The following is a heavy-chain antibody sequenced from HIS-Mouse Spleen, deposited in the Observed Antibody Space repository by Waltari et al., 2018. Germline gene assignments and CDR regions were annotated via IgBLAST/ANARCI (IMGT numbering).Heavy chain of an antibody. CDR2: ISGSGGST. V-gene: IGHV3-23*01. CDR3: ATRAHEDYYDSSGYKGAFDY. CDR1: GFTFSSYA. J-gene: IGHJ4*02. Sequence: EVQLLESGGGLVQPGGSLRLSCAASGFTFSSYAMCWVRQAPGKGLEWVSAISGSGGSTYYADSVKGRFTISRDNSKNTLYLQMNSLRAEDTAVYYCATRAHEDYYDSSGYKGAFDYWGQGTLVTVSS. D-gene: IGHD3-22*01.